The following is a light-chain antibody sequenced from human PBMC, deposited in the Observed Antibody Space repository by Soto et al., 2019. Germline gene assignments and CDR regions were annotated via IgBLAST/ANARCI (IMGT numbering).Light chain of an antibody. V-gene: IGKV1-5*01. CDR2: DAS. Sequence: DLQLPQSPSTLSASVGARVTITCRASQSISSWLAWYQQKPGKAPKLLIYDASSLESGVPSRFSGSGSGTEFTLTISSLQPDDFATYYCQQYNSYSYTFGQGTKLEIK. CDR1: QSISSW. CDR3: QQYNSYSYT. J-gene: IGKJ2*01.